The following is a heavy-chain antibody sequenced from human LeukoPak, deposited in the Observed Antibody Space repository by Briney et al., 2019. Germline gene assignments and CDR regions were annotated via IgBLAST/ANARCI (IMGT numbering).Heavy chain of an antibody. V-gene: IGHV1-46*01. D-gene: IGHD6-6*01. Sequence: ASVKVSCKASGYTFTSYYMHWVRQAPGQGLEWMGIINPSGGSTSYAQKFQGRVTMTRDTSTSTVYMELSSLRSEDTAVYYCARDRFVAARQRGNWFDPWGQGTLVTVSS. CDR1: GYTFTSYY. CDR2: INPSGGST. J-gene: IGHJ5*02. CDR3: ARDRFVAARQRGNWFDP.